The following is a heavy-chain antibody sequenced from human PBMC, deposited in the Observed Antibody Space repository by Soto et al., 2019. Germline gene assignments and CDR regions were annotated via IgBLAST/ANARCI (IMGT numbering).Heavy chain of an antibody. J-gene: IGHJ4*02. Sequence: QVQFVQSGAEEKKPGASVKVSCKASGYTFTTYAVHWVRQAPGQRLEWMGWINAGTGNRKYSQNFQGRDPITRDTSASTAYMELSSLRSGDTAVYYCAGSLRLGELSWGYWGQGTLVTVSS. CDR2: INAGTGNR. V-gene: IGHV1-3*05. CDR3: AGSLRLGELSWGY. D-gene: IGHD3-16*02. CDR1: GYTFTTYA.